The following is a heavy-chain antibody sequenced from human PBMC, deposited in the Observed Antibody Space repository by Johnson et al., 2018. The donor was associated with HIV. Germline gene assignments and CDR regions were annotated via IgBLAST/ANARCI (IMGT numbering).Heavy chain of an antibody. J-gene: IGHJ3*02. Sequence: QVQLVESGGGVVQPGRSLRLSCAASGFTFSSYAMHWVRQAPGKGREWVAVISYDGSNKYYADSVKGRFTISRDNSKNTLYLQMNSLRAEDTAVYYCARDRGMTSRPFRYAFDIWGHGTMVTVSS. CDR2: ISYDGSNK. CDR3: ARDRGMTSRPFRYAFDI. D-gene: IGHD6-6*01. V-gene: IGHV3-30*04. CDR1: GFTFSSYA.